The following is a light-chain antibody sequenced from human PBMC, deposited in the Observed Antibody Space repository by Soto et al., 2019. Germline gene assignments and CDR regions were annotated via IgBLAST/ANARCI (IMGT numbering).Light chain of an antibody. CDR3: SSFTTSTTVV. V-gene: IGLV2-14*01. CDR1: SSDVGAYTY. CDR2: EVT. Sequence: QSALTQPASVSGSPGQSLTISCTGTSSDVGAYTYVSLYQQRPGKAPKLIIFEVTKRPSGVSNRFSGSKSGNTASLTISGLQSEDEADHYCSSFTTSTTVVFGGGTKVTVL. J-gene: IGLJ2*01.